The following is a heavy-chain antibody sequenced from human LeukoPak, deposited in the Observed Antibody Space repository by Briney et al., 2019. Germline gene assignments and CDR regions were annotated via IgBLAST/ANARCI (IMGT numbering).Heavy chain of an antibody. Sequence: GGSPRLSCAASGFTFSSYWMTWVRQAPGKGLEWVANIKEDGSEKYYVDSVKGRFTISRDNAKNSLYLQMNSLRAEDTAVYYCARGGGAIEYWGQGTLVTVSS. J-gene: IGHJ4*02. CDR3: ARGGGAIEY. V-gene: IGHV3-7*01. CDR1: GFTFSSYW. D-gene: IGHD3-16*01. CDR2: IKEDGSEK.